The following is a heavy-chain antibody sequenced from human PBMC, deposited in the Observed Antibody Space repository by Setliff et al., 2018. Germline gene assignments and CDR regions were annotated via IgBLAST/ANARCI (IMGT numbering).Heavy chain of an antibody. J-gene: IGHJ6*03. Sequence: GASVKVSCKASGYTFTSNLINWVRQAPGRGLEWMGWINTNTGNPTYSQGFTGRIVFSLEASANTAYLQISNLETEDTGVYYCSRETWYDEGYSYMDVWGQGTAVTV. V-gene: IGHV7-4-1*02. CDR3: SRETWYDEGYSYMDV. CDR2: INTNTGNP. CDR1: GYTFTSNL. D-gene: IGHD1-1*01.